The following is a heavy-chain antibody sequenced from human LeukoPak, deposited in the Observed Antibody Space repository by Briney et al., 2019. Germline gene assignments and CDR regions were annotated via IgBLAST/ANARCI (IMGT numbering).Heavy chain of an antibody. V-gene: IGHV1-69*05. J-gene: IGHJ3*02. CDR2: IIPIFGTA. Sequence: GSSVKVSCKASGGTFSSYAISWVRQVPGQGLEWMGRIIPIFGTANYAQKFQGRVTITTDESTSTAYMELSSLRSEDTAVYYCARSRSRSSGWYAGAFDIWGQGTMVTVSS. D-gene: IGHD6-19*01. CDR3: ARSRSRSSGWYAGAFDI. CDR1: GGTFSSYA.